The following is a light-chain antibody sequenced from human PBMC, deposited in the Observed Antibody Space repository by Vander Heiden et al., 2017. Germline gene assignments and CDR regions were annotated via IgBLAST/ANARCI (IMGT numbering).Light chain of an antibody. CDR1: SSYIGNNY. CDR2: GNN. CDR3: ETWDSSLSAVV. Sequence: QSVLTQPPSVSAAPGQKVTISCSGRSSYIGNNYVSWYQQLPGTAPKLLIYGNNKRPSGVPDRFSGSKSGTSATLGITGLRTGDEAGYYCETWDSSLSAVVFGGGTKLTVL. J-gene: IGLJ2*01. V-gene: IGLV1-51*01.